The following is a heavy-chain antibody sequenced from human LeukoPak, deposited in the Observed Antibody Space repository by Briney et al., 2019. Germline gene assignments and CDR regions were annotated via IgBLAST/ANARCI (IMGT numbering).Heavy chain of an antibody. Sequence: GGSPRLSCAASGFTFSNYGMHWVRQAPGKGLEWVAFIQYDGSNKYYADSMKGRFTISRDNSKNTLYLQMNSLRAEDTAVYYCAREKGRGVISPYYDYWGQGTLVTVS. CDR2: IQYDGSNK. D-gene: IGHD3-10*01. J-gene: IGHJ4*02. CDR3: AREKGRGVISPYYDY. V-gene: IGHV3-30*02. CDR1: GFTFSNYG.